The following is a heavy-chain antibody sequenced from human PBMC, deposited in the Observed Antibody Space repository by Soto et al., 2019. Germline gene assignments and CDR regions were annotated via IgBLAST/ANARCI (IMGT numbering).Heavy chain of an antibody. J-gene: IGHJ3*02. CDR1: GGSISSGGYS. V-gene: IGHV4-30-2*01. CDR2: IYHSGST. Sequence: PSETLSLTCAVSGGSISSGGYSWSWIRQPPGKGLEWIGYIYHSGSTYYNPSLKSRVTISVDRSKNQFSLKLSSVTAADTAVYYCARDRYYYDSSGWRSGAFDMWGQGTMVTVSS. CDR3: ARDRYYYDSSGWRSGAFDM. D-gene: IGHD3-22*01.